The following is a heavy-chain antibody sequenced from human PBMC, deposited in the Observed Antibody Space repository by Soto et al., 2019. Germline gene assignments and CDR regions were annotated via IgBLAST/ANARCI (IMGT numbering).Heavy chain of an antibody. Sequence: ASVKVSCKVSGYTLTELSMHWVRQAPGKGLEWMGGFDPEDGETIYAQKFQGRVTMTEDTSTDTAYMELSSLRSEDTAVYYCATAAIAVAAGDDFDTWGQXTMVTVSS. V-gene: IGHV1-24*01. CDR3: ATAAIAVAAGDDFDT. CDR2: FDPEDGET. CDR1: GYTLTELS. D-gene: IGHD6-19*01. J-gene: IGHJ3*02.